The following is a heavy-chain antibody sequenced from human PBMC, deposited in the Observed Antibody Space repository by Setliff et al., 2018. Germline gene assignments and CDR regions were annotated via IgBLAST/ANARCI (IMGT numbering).Heavy chain of an antibody. CDR2: IYSGGST. D-gene: IGHD3-3*01. V-gene: IGHV3-66*01. CDR1: GFTVSTNY. Sequence: GGSLRLSCAASGFTVSTNYMIWVRQAPGKGLEWVSVIYSGGSTYYADSVKGRFTISRDNAKNSLYLQMNSLRAEDTAVYYCARDYTYYDFWSGPSSDAFDIWGQGTMVTVSS. J-gene: IGHJ3*02. CDR3: ARDYTYYDFWSGPSSDAFDI.